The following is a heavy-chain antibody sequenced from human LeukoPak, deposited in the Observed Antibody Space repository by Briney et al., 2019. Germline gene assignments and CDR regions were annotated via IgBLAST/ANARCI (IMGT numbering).Heavy chain of an antibody. Sequence: ASETLSLTCNVSGYSMRSYYWSWLRRPPGKGLEWIAYFSHSGTTNYNPSLKSRVIISVDTSNHQFSLTLRSVTAADTAVYYCARHLDYDSGGYFYPYFDDWGQGTLVTVSS. CDR2: FSHSGTT. V-gene: IGHV4-59*08. CDR3: ARHLDYDSGGYFYPYFDD. CDR1: GYSMRSYY. J-gene: IGHJ4*02. D-gene: IGHD3-22*01.